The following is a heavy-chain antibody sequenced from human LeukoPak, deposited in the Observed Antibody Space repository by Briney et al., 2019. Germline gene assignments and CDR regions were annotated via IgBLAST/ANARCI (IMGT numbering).Heavy chain of an antibody. V-gene: IGHV4-59*01. CDR2: INYSGST. J-gene: IGHJ6*02. D-gene: IGHD3-10*01. CDR3: ARDYYGSESYGHYYYGMDV. Sequence: SETLSLTCTVSGGSISSYYWSWIRQPPGKGLEWIGYINYSGSTNYNPSLKSRVTISVDTSKNQFSLKLSSVTAADTAVYYCARDYYGSESYGHYYYGMDVWGQGTTVTVSS. CDR1: GGSISSYY.